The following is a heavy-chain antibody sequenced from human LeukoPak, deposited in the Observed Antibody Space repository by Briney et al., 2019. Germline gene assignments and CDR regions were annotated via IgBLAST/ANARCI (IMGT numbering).Heavy chain of an antibody. D-gene: IGHD6-13*01. J-gene: IGHJ6*04. CDR3: ARGPYSSSSWYYYGMDV. V-gene: IGHV3-33*01. CDR2: IWYDGSNK. Sequence: QPGRSLRLSCAASGFTFSSYGMHWVRQAPGKGLEWVAVIWYDGSNKYYADSVKGRLTISRDNSKNTLYLQMNSLRAEDTAVYYCARGPYSSSSWYYYGMDVWGKGTTVTVSS. CDR1: GFTFSSYG.